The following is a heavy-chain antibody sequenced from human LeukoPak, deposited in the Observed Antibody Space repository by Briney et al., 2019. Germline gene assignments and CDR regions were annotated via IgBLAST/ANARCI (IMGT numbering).Heavy chain of an antibody. J-gene: IGHJ6*02. Sequence: GESLKISCKGSGYSFTSYWIGWVRQMPGKGLEWMGIIYPGDSDTRYSPSFQGQVTISADKSISTAYLQWSSLKASDTATYYCARLNPHGPDIVVVPAATNYYYYGMDVWGQGTTVTVSS. CDR3: ARLNPHGPDIVVVPAATNYYYYGMDV. V-gene: IGHV5-51*01. CDR1: GYSFTSYW. CDR2: IYPGDSDT. D-gene: IGHD2-2*01.